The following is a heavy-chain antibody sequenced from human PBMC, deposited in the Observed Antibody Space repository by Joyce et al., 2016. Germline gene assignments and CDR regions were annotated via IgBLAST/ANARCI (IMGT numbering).Heavy chain of an antibody. J-gene: IGHJ4*02. V-gene: IGHV4-30-2*01. CDR2: IDHSGNT. D-gene: IGHD3-10*01. CDR3: ARAPRGPGYFDS. Sequence: QLLLQESGPGLVKTSQTLSLTCAVSGDSFTTGGYAWNWIRQPPGKGLEWIGDIDHSGNTHFIPSLQSRVTISLDRSKSQFSLKLSSVTAADTAVYYCARAPRGPGYFDSWGQGTLVTVSS. CDR1: GDSFTTGGYA.